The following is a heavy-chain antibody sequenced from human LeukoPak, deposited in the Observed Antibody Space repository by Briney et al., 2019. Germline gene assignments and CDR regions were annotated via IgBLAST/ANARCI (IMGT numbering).Heavy chain of an antibody. J-gene: IGHJ5*02. CDR1: VCTFSSYA. D-gene: IGHD3-9*01. CDR3: ASEVKAYYDILTGRHWFDP. V-gene: IGHV1-69*13. Sequence: SVKVSCKASVCTFSSYAMSWVRQAAGQGLAWMGGIIPSFCTANCAQKFQGRVTITADESTSTAYMEMSSLRAEDTAVYYCASEVKAYYDILTGRHWFDPWGQGTLVTVSS. CDR2: IIPSFCTA.